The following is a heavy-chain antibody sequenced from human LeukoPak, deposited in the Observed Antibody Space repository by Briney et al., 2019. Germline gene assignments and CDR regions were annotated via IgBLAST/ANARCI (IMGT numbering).Heavy chain of an antibody. CDR1: GGSLSSSGFF. CDR3: AKRGTGSYYYGMDV. D-gene: IGHD3/OR15-3a*01. CDR2: LFYSGNT. J-gene: IGHJ6*02. V-gene: IGHV4-39*01. Sequence: SETLSLTCTVSGGSLSSSGFFWVWIRRPPGKGLEWIGSLFYSGNTYYNPSLKSRVTISVDTSQNQFSLKLTSVTAADTAVYYCAKRGTGSYYYGMDVWGQGTTVTVSS.